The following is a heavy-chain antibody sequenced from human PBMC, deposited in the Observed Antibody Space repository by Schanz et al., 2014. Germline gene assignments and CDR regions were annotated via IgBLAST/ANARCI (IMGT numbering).Heavy chain of an antibody. J-gene: IGHJ5*01. CDR1: GFTFTNLG. Sequence: VQLVESGGGVVQPGGSLRLSCAASGFTFTNLGMHWFRQGPGKGLSWVARIDGEGSDTRYADSVKGRFTISRDNARNTLYLQMNSLRAEDTAVYYCAKDFTGSGIFFNSWGQGTLVSVSS. CDR3: AKDFTGSGIFFNS. CDR2: IDGEGSDT. V-gene: IGHV3-74*01. D-gene: IGHD3-10*01.